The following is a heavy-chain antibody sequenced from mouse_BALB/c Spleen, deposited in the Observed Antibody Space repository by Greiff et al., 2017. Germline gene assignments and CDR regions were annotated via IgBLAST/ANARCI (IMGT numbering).Heavy chain of an antibody. D-gene: IGHD2-1*01. Sequence: VHVKQSGAELVKPGASVKLSCTASGFNIKDTYMHWVKQRPEQGLEWIGRIDPANGNTKYDPKFQGKATITADTSSNTAYLQLSSLTSEDTAVYYCAIYYGNYEGYWGQGTTLTVSS. V-gene: IGHV14-3*02. J-gene: IGHJ2*01. CDR3: AIYYGNYEGY. CDR2: IDPANGNT. CDR1: GFNIKDTY.